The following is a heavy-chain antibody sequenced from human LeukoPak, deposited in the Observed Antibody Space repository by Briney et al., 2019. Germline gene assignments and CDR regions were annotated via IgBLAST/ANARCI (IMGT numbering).Heavy chain of an antibody. Sequence: GGSLRLSCAASGFTFSSYAMSWVRQAPGKGLEWVSAISGSGGNTYYADSVKGRFTISRDNSKNTLYLQMNSLRAEDTAVYYCASSEWELPFDYWGQGTLVTVSS. CDR3: ASSEWELPFDY. D-gene: IGHD1-26*01. CDR2: ISGSGGNT. J-gene: IGHJ4*02. CDR1: GFTFSSYA. V-gene: IGHV3-23*01.